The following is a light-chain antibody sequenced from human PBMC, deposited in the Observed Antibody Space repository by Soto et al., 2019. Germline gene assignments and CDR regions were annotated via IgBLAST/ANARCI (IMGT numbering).Light chain of an antibody. J-gene: IGKJ2*01. Sequence: DIQMTQSPSTLSASVGDRVTITCRASQSISGWLAWYQQKPGKVPNLLIYKASSLDSGVPSRFSGSGSGTEFTLTISSLQPDDFATYYCQHYNPYSLTYTFGQGTQLEIK. CDR3: QHYNPYSLTYT. CDR2: KAS. V-gene: IGKV1-5*03. CDR1: QSISGW.